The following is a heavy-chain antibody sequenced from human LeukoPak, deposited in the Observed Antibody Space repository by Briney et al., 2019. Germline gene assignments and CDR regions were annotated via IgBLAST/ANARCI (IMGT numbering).Heavy chain of an antibody. CDR1: GFTFSTNW. CDR2: IKQDGSDK. CDR3: ARVRCSSNSCFPDY. Sequence: GGSLRLSCAASGFTFSTNWMSWVRQAQGKGLEWVANIKQDGSDKYYADSVKGRFTITRDNAKNSLFLQMNSLRAEDTAVYYCARVRCSSNSCFPDYWGQGTLVTVSS. J-gene: IGHJ4*02. D-gene: IGHD2-2*01. V-gene: IGHV3-7*01.